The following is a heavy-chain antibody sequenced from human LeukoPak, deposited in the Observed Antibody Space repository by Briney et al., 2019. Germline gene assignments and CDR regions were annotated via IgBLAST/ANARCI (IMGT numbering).Heavy chain of an antibody. Sequence: SETLSLTCTVSGGSISSYYWSWIRQPPGKGLEWIGYMYYSWSTNYNPSLKSRVTISVYTSKNQFSLKLSSVTAADTAVYYCASNYYGSGCLDYWGQGNLVTVSS. D-gene: IGHD3-10*01. CDR2: MYYSWST. V-gene: IGHV4-59*08. CDR3: ASNYYGSGCLDY. CDR1: GGSISSYY. J-gene: IGHJ4*02.